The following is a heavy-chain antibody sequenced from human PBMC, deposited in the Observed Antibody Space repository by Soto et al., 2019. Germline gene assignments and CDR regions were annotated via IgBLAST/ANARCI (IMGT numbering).Heavy chain of an antibody. CDR1: GGSFSGYY. V-gene: IGHV4-34*01. CDR3: ARGKQAYGSGSSPRFHYGMDV. D-gene: IGHD3-10*01. Sequence: PSETLSLTCAVYGGSFSGYYWSWIRQPPGKGLEWIGEINHSGSTNYNPSLKSRVTISVDTSKNQFSLKLSSVTAADTAVYYCARGKQAYGSGSSPRFHYGMDVWGQGTTVTVSS. CDR2: INHSGST. J-gene: IGHJ6*02.